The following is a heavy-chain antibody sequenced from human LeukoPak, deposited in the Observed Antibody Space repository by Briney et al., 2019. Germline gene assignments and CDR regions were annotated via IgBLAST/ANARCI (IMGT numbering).Heavy chain of an antibody. CDR3: AKDSRRGYSYGYVGVYYMDV. CDR1: GYTFTSYG. CDR2: ISAYNGNT. J-gene: IGHJ6*03. V-gene: IGHV1-18*01. Sequence: GASVKVSCKASGYTFTSYGISWVRQAPGQGLEWIGWISAYNGNTNYAQKLQGRVTMTTDTSTSTAYMELRSLRSDDTAVYYCAKDSRRGYSYGYVGVYYMDVWGKGTTVTISS. D-gene: IGHD5-18*01.